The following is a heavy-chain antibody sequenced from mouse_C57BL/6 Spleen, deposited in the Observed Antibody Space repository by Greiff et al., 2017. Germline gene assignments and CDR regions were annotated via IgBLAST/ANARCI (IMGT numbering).Heavy chain of an antibody. J-gene: IGHJ2*01. D-gene: IGHD1-1*02. V-gene: IGHV1-61*01. CDR2: IYPSDSET. CDR1: GYTFTSYW. Sequence: QVHVKQSGAELVRPGSSVKLSCKASGYTFTSYWMDWVKQRPGQGLEWIGNIYPSDSETHYNQKFKDKATLTVDNSSSTAYMQLSSRTSEDSAVYYCARRTGDFDYWGQGTTLTVSS. CDR3: ARRTGDFDY.